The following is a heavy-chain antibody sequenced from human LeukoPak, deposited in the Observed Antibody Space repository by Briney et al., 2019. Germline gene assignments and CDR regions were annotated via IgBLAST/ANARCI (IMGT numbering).Heavy chain of an antibody. CDR3: ARGQSNYYDSSGYQYFDY. CDR1: GYTFTSYG. V-gene: IGHV1-18*01. CDR2: ISAYNGNT. D-gene: IGHD3-22*01. Sequence: ASVKVSCKASGYTFTSYGISWVRQAPGQGLEWMGWISAYNGNTNYAQKLQGRVTMTTDTSTSTAYMELRSLRSDDTAVYYCARGQSNYYDSSGYQYFDYWGQGTLVTVSS. J-gene: IGHJ4*02.